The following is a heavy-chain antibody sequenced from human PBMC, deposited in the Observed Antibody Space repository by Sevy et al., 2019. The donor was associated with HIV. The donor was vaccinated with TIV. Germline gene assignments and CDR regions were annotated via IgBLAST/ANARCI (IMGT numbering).Heavy chain of an antibody. Sequence: GGSLRLSCAASGFAFSTHAMHWVRQSPGKGLEWVAVISSEGTETFYAASVEGRFTISRDNSKNTLSLQLNSLRPKDTAVYYCARDGGNSVKWYPLYWGHGTLVTVSS. V-gene: IGHV3-30-3*01. CDR3: ARDGGNSVKWYPLY. CDR1: GFAFSTHA. CDR2: ISSEGTET. D-gene: IGHD2-2*01. J-gene: IGHJ4*01.